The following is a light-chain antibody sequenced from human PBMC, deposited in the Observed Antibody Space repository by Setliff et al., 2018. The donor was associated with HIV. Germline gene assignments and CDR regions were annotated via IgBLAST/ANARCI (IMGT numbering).Light chain of an antibody. J-gene: IGLJ1*01. Sequence: QSALTQPAPVSGSPGQSITISCTGTSSDIGGYSHVSWYQKHPGKVPKLIIYEVSNRPSGVSNPFSGSKSGNTASLTISGLQAEDEADYYCSSYAITNTLPFGTGTKVTVL. CDR2: EVS. CDR1: SSDIGGYSH. V-gene: IGLV2-14*01. CDR3: SSYAITNTLP.